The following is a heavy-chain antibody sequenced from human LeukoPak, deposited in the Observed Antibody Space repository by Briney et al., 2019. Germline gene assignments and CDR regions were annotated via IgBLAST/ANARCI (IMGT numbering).Heavy chain of an antibody. CDR3: ARVRYSSGWYSDY. Sequence: SVKVSCTASGGTFSSYAISWVRRAPGQGLEWMGGIIPIFGTANYAQKFQGRVTITADESTSTAYMELSSLRSEDTAVYYCARVRYSSGWYSDYWGQGTLVTVSS. D-gene: IGHD6-19*01. J-gene: IGHJ4*02. V-gene: IGHV1-69*13. CDR1: GGTFSSYA. CDR2: IIPIFGTA.